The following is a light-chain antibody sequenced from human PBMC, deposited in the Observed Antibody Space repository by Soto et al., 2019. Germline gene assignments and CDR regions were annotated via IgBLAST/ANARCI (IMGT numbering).Light chain of an antibody. CDR2: GAS. CDR1: RSVSNNY. Sequence: EIVLTQSPGTLSLSPGERATLSCRASRSVSNNYVAGYQRKPGQAPRLLIYGASSRATDIPRRFSGSGSGTDFTLTITRREPEDFAVYYCQQYGSSPPTFGQGTKVESK. CDR3: QQYGSSPPT. J-gene: IGKJ1*01. V-gene: IGKV3-20*01.